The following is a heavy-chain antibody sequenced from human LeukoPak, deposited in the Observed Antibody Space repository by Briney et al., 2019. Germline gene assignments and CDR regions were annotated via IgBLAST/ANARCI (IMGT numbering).Heavy chain of an antibody. CDR1: GGSFSGYY. Sequence: SETLSLTCAVYGGSFSGYYWSWIRQPPGKGLEWIGEINHSGSTNYNPSLKSRVTISVDTSKNQFSLKLSSVTAADTAVYYCARKYYGSGSEDYYYMDVWGKGTTVTVSS. D-gene: IGHD3-10*01. CDR3: ARKYYGSGSEDYYYMDV. J-gene: IGHJ6*03. CDR2: INHSGST. V-gene: IGHV4-34*01.